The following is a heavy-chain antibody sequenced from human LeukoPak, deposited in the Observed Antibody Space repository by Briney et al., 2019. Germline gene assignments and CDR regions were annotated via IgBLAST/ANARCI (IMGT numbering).Heavy chain of an antibody. CDR3: ARHKVEQLESRYYYYYMDV. CDR2: IYPGDSDT. J-gene: IGHJ6*03. D-gene: IGHD6-6*01. V-gene: IGHV5-51*01. Sequence: GESLKISCKGSGYSFTNYWIGWVRQMPGKGLEWMGIIYPGDSDTRYSPSFQGQVTISADKSISTAYLQWSSLKASDTAMYYCARHKVEQLESRYYYYYMDVWGKGTTVTVSS. CDR1: GYSFTNYW.